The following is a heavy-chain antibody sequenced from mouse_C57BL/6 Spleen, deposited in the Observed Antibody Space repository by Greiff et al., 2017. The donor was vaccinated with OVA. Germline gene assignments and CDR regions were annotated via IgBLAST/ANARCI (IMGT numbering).Heavy chain of an antibody. V-gene: IGHV1-72*01. Sequence: QVQLQQPGAELVKPGASVKLSCKASGYTFTSYWMHWVKQRPGRGLEWIGRIDPNSGGTKYNEKFKSKATLTVDKPSSTAYMQLSSLTSEDSAVYYCARGYDYDADPSPAMDYWGQGTSVTVSS. CDR2: IDPNSGGT. CDR3: ARGYDYDADPSPAMDY. J-gene: IGHJ4*01. D-gene: IGHD2-4*01. CDR1: GYTFTSYW.